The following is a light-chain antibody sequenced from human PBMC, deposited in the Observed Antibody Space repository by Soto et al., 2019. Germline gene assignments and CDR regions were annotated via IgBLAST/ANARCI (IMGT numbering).Light chain of an antibody. V-gene: IGLV2-23*01. Sequence: QSALIQPASVSGSPGQSITISCIGTSSDIGTYNLVSWYQHHPGKAPKLIIYEGSKRSSGYSNRFSGSQSGNTASLTISGLQAEDEADYYCCAYAGYSTFVFGTGTKLIVL. J-gene: IGLJ1*01. CDR2: EGS. CDR1: SSDIGTYNL. CDR3: CAYAGYSTFV.